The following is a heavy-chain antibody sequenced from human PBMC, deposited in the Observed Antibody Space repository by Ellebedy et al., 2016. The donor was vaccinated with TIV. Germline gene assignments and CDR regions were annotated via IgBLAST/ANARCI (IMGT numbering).Heavy chain of an antibody. CDR1: GGSISSSSYY. CDR2: IYYSGST. CDR3: ASQNERRIVGATIIY. V-gene: IGHV4-39*01. D-gene: IGHD1-26*01. J-gene: IGHJ4*02. Sequence: SETLSLTCTVSGGSISSSSYYWGWIRQPPGKGLEWIGSIYYSGSTYYNPSLKSRVTISVDTSKNQFSLKLSSVTAADTAVYYCASQNERRIVGATIIYWGQGTLVTVSS.